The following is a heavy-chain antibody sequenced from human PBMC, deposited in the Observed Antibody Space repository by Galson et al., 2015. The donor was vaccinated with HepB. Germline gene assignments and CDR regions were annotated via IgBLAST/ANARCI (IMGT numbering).Heavy chain of an antibody. Sequence: SLRLSCAASGFTVSSNYMSWVRQAPGKGLEWVSVIYSGGSTYYADSAKGRFTISRDNSKNTLYLQMNSLRAEDTAVYYCARDTPDYYDSSGYYYGGLRYYYYGMDVWGQGTTVTVSS. CDR3: ARDTPDYYDSSGYYYGGLRYYYYGMDV. J-gene: IGHJ6*02. CDR1: GFTVSSNY. CDR2: IYSGGST. D-gene: IGHD3-22*01. V-gene: IGHV3-66*01.